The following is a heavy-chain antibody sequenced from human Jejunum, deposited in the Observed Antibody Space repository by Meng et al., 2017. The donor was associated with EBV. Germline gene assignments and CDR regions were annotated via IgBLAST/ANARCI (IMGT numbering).Heavy chain of an antibody. V-gene: IGHV4-28*01. Sequence: QVRLQESGPGLVKPSDPLSLPCAVSGYSMSNSNWWGWIRQPPGKGLEWIGYIYYTGTTYYNPSLKSRVTMSIDTSKNHFSLKLTSVTTMDTAVYHCAKRMPGTGFDYWGQGTLVTVSS. CDR3: AKRMPGTGFDY. CDR2: IYYTGTT. J-gene: IGHJ4*02. CDR1: GYSMSNSNW. D-gene: IGHD1-1*01.